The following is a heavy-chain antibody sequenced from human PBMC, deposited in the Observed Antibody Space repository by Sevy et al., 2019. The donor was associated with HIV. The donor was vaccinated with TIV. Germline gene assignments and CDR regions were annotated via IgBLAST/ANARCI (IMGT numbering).Heavy chain of an antibody. D-gene: IGHD3-10*01. CDR3: AKGTNPPGRGQNYFDY. V-gene: IGHV4-39*01. CDR1: GDSISSSTYY. CDR2: SGST. J-gene: IGHJ4*02. Sequence: SETLSLTCTVSGDSISSSTYYWGWIRQPPGKGLEWIGSGSTYYNPPLASRLTISIDTSKNQFSLKLAPVTAADTAVYYCAKGTNPPGRGQNYFDYWGQGVLVTVSS.